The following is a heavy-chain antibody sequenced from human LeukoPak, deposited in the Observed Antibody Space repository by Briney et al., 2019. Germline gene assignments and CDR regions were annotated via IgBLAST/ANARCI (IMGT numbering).Heavy chain of an antibody. Sequence: ASVKVSCKVSGYTLTELSMHWVRQAPGKGLEWMEGFDPEDGETIYAQKFQGRVTMTEDTSTDTAYMELSSLRSEDTAVYYCATPRIFGAVIIVPWAFDIWGQGTMVTVSS. D-gene: IGHD3-3*01. CDR1: GYTLTELS. CDR3: ATPRIFGAVIIVPWAFDI. CDR2: FDPEDGET. V-gene: IGHV1-24*01. J-gene: IGHJ3*02.